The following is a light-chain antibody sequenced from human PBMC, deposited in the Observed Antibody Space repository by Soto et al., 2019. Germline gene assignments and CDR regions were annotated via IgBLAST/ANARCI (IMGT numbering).Light chain of an antibody. CDR1: QSLSFW. CDR2: KAS. CDR3: KQYISYPLT. V-gene: IGKV1-5*03. J-gene: IGKJ4*01. Sequence: DIQMTQSPSTLSASVGDRVTITCRASQSLSFWLAWYQQKPGQAPKLLVQKASSLESGVPSRFSGSGSGTEFTLPISSLQPDDFATYFCKQYISYPLTFGGGTKVEIK.